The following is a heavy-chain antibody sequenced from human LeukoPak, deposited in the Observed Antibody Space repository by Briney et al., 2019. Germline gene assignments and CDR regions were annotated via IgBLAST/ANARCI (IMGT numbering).Heavy chain of an antibody. CDR2: IYYSGST. J-gene: IGHJ4*02. Sequence: SETLSLTCTVSGGSIRSYYWSWIRQPPGKGLEWIGYIYYSGSTNYNPSLKSRVTISVDTSKNQFSLKLSSVTAADTAVYYCARDSDCSGGSCYFDYWGQGTLVTVSS. D-gene: IGHD2-15*01. V-gene: IGHV4-59*01. CDR3: ARDSDCSGGSCYFDY. CDR1: GGSIRSYY.